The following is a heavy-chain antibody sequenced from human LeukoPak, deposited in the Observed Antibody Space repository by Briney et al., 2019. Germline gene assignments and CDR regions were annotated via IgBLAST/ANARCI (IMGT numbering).Heavy chain of an antibody. CDR3: SRLHSSSWCGAPSGWVDA. CDR2: IYSCGGT. Sequence: GGSLRLSCAASGLTVSNNYMSWVRQAPGKGLECISVIYSCGGTYYADSVEGRFTISRDNSKNTVYLQMNSLRAEDTAVYYCSRLHSSSWCGAPSGWVDAWGQGTLVTVSS. CDR1: GLTVSNNY. J-gene: IGHJ5*02. V-gene: IGHV3-66*04. D-gene: IGHD6-13*01.